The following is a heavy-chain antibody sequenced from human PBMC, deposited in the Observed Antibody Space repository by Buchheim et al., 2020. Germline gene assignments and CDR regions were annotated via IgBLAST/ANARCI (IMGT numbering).Heavy chain of an antibody. CDR2: ISYDGSNE. CDR3: AKEEQLWSVGSYYFDY. Sequence: QAQLVESAGGVVQPGRSLRLSCAASGFTFSSYGMHWVRQAPGKGLEWVAVISYDGSNEYYADSVKGRFNISRDNLKNTVYLQMNSLRAEDTAVYYCAKEEQLWSVGSYYFDYWGQGT. J-gene: IGHJ4*02. V-gene: IGHV3-30*18. CDR1: GFTFSSYG. D-gene: IGHD5-18*01.